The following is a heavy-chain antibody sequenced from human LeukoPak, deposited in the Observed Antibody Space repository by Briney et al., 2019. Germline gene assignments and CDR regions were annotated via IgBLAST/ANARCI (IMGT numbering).Heavy chain of an antibody. CDR2: IRYDGSNK. CDR1: GFTFSDYY. CDR3: AKDKPRTMVRGANVDY. J-gene: IGHJ4*02. Sequence: GSLRLSCAASGFTFSDYYMSWIRQAPGKGLEWEAFIRYDGSNKYYADSVKGRFTISRDNSKNTLYLQMNSLRAEDTAVYYCAKDKPRTMVRGANVDYWGQGTLVTVSS. V-gene: IGHV3-30*02. D-gene: IGHD3-10*01.